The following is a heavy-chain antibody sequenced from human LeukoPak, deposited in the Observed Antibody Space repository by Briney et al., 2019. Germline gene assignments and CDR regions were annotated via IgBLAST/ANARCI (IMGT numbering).Heavy chain of an antibody. CDR3: ASSQQLVSYYFDY. V-gene: IGHV4-59*01. Sequence: SETLSLTCTVSGGSISSYYWSWIRQPPGKGLEWIGYIYYSGSTNYNPSLKSRVTISVDTSKNQFSLKLSSVTAADTAVYYCASSQQLVSYYFDYWGQGTLVTVSS. J-gene: IGHJ4*02. CDR1: GGSISSYY. CDR2: IYYSGST. D-gene: IGHD6-13*01.